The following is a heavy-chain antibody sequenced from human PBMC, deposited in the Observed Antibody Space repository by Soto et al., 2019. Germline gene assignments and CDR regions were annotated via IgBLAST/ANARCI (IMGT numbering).Heavy chain of an antibody. D-gene: IGHD2-21*02. V-gene: IGHV1-69*13. CDR1: GGTFRNSC. CDR2: IIPIVDTT. J-gene: IGHJ4*02. Sequence: SMKVTCKASGGTFRNSCILWGRQAPGQSLEWMGGIIPIVDTTNYAQKLQGRITIIADESTNTVYMELSNLRSADTGVYYCARAPILVSVTLHENYFDSWGQGTLVTVSS. CDR3: ARAPILVSVTLHENYFDS.